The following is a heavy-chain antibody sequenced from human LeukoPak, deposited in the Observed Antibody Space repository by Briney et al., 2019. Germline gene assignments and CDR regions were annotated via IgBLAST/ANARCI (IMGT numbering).Heavy chain of an antibody. CDR3: ARDSVVVTHNWFDP. Sequence: GRSLRLSCAASGFTFSSYGMHWDRQAPGKGLEWVAVIWYDGSNKYYADSVKGRFTISRDNSKNTLYLQMNSLRAEDTAVYYCARDSVVVTHNWFDPWGQGTLVTVSS. J-gene: IGHJ5*02. V-gene: IGHV3-33*01. CDR2: IWYDGSNK. D-gene: IGHD3-22*01. CDR1: GFTFSSYG.